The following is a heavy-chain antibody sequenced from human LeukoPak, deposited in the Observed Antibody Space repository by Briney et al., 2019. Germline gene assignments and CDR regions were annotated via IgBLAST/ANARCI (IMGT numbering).Heavy chain of an antibody. V-gene: IGHV6-1*01. CDR2: TYYRSKWYN. J-gene: IGHJ3*02. CDR1: GDSFSSNSAA. D-gene: IGHD3-10*01. CDR3: ARDRRYGSGSYYALDAFDI. Sequence: SQTLSLTCAISGDSFSSNSAAWNWLRQSPSRGLEWLGRTYYRSKWYNDYAVSVKSRITINPDTSKNQFSLQLNSVTPEDTAVYYCARDRRYGSGSYYALDAFDIWGQGTMVTVSS.